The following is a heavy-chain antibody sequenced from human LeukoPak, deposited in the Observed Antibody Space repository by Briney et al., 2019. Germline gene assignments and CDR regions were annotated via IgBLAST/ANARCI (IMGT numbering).Heavy chain of an antibody. CDR2: IYYSGST. CDR1: GGSISSYY. V-gene: IGHV4-59*01. Sequence: SETLSLTCTVSGGSISSYYWSWIRQPPGKGPEWIGYIYYSGSTNYNPSLKSRVTISVDTSKNQFSLKLSSVTAADTAVYYCASLASSGYYESHYYYGMDVWGQGTTVTVSS. D-gene: IGHD3-22*01. CDR3: ASLASSGYYESHYYYGMDV. J-gene: IGHJ6*02.